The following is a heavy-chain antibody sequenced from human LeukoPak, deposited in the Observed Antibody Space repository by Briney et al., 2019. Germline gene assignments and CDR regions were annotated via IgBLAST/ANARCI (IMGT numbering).Heavy chain of an antibody. CDR2: IKTDGSET. D-gene: IGHD6-19*01. Sequence: GGSLRLSCAASGFNFRDHWMDWVRQAPGKGLEWVGRIKTDGSETYYLDSLRGRFSISRDNTNNALYLQMNSLRVEDTAVYYCVKNNGWFHLAQWGQGTLVTVSS. J-gene: IGHJ4*02. V-gene: IGHV3-7*03. CDR1: GFNFRDHW. CDR3: VKNNGWFHLAQ.